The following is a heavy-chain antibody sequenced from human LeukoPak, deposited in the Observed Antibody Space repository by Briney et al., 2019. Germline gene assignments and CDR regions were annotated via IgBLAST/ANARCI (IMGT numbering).Heavy chain of an antibody. CDR1: GFTFTNYW. V-gene: IGHV3-74*01. CDR2: ISGDGSST. CDR3: ARRGCSSTSCYLDY. D-gene: IGHD2-2*01. J-gene: IGHJ4*02. Sequence: GGSLRLSCATSGFTFTNYWMHWVRQVPGKGLVWVSRISGDGSSTRNAHSVEGRFTISRDNAKNTLYLQMNSLRAEDTAVYYCARRGCSSTSCYLDYWGQGTLVTVSS.